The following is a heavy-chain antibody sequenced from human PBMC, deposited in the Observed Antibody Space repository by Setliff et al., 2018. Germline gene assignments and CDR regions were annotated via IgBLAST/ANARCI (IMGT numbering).Heavy chain of an antibody. CDR2: ILSSGGT. V-gene: IGHV4-61*09. CDR3: ARDTPHDPVSSNWYRNWFDP. D-gene: IGHD6-13*01. J-gene: IGHJ5*02. CDR1: GASISSGSNY. Sequence: SETLSLTCSVSGASISSGSNYWSWIRQPAGKGVEWIGHILSSGGTNYNPSLKNRVSISLDTSKNQFSLNLNSVTAADTAVYFCARDTPHDPVSSNWYRNWFDPWGQGTLVTVSS.